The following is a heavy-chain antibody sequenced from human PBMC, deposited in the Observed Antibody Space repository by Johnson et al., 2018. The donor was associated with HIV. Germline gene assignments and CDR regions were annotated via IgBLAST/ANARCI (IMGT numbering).Heavy chain of an antibody. J-gene: IGHJ3*02. CDR2: IYSGGST. CDR3: ASSEGFGAFDI. V-gene: IGHV3-66*03. Sequence: VKLVESGGALIQPGGSLRLSCAASGFRVGSNYMSWVRQAPGKGLEWVSVIYSGGSTYYADSVKGRFTISRDNSKNTLYLQMNSLRAEDTAVYYCASSEGFGAFDIWGRGTMVTVSS. D-gene: IGHD3-16*01. CDR1: GFRVGSNY.